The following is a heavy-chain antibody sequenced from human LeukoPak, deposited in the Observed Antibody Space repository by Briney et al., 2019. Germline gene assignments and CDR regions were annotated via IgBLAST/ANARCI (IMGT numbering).Heavy chain of an antibody. Sequence: SQTLSLTCAVSGGSISSGGYSWSWIRQPPGKGLEWIGYIYQSGSTYYNPSLKSRVTISVDRSKNQFSLKLSSVTAADTAVYYCARGEMVRGVINPWGQGTLVTVSS. CDR1: GGSISSGGYS. CDR3: ARGEMVRGVINP. CDR2: IYQSGST. J-gene: IGHJ5*02. V-gene: IGHV4-30-2*01. D-gene: IGHD3-10*01.